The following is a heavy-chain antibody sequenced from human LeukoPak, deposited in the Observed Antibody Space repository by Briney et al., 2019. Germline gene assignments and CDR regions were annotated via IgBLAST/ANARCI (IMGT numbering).Heavy chain of an antibody. J-gene: IGHJ5*02. D-gene: IGHD3-22*01. CDR2: IYHSGST. CDR1: GYSISSGYY. Sequence: SETLSLTCTVSGYSISSGYYWGCIRQPPGKGLEWIGSIYHSGSTYYNPSLKSRVTIAVDTSKNQFSLKLSSVTAADTAVYYCARVNTMIVVVITNWFDPWGQGTLVTVSS. V-gene: IGHV4-38-2*02. CDR3: ARVNTMIVVVITNWFDP.